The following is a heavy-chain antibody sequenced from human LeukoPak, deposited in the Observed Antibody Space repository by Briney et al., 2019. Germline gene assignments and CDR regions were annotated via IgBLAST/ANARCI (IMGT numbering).Heavy chain of an antibody. Sequence: PGGSLRLSCAASGFTFSSYAMSWVRQAPGKGLEWVSAISGRGGSTYYADSVKGRFTISRDNSKNTLYLQMNSLRAEDTAVYYCAKGPIPTMIVVALTYYFDYWGQGTLVTVSS. D-gene: IGHD3-22*01. CDR2: ISGRGGST. CDR3: AKGPIPTMIVVALTYYFDY. J-gene: IGHJ4*02. V-gene: IGHV3-23*01. CDR1: GFTFSSYA.